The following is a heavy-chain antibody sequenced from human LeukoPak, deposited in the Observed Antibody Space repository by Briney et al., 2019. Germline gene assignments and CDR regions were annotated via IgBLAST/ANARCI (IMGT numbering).Heavy chain of an antibody. V-gene: IGHV4-34*01. CDR2: INHSGST. J-gene: IGHJ4*02. D-gene: IGHD4-11*01. Sequence: KPSETLSLTCAVYGESLSGYYWSWIRQPPGKGLEWIGEINHSGSTNYNPSLKSRVTISVDTSKNQFSLKLSSVTAADTAVYYCARGYMRSFDYWGQGTLVTVSS. CDR3: ARGYMRSFDY. CDR1: GESLSGYY.